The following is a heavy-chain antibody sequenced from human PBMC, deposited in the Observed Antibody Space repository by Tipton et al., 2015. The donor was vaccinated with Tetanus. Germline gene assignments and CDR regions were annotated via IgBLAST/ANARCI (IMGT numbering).Heavy chain of an antibody. Sequence: SLRLSCAASGFTFSSYVMHWVRQAPGKGLEWVAVMSYDGNNKYNADSVKGRFTISRDNSKNTLYLQMNSLRAEDTAIYYCAKDYIMGATKGPYYFDSWGQGALVTVSS. D-gene: IGHD1-26*01. CDR1: GFTFSSYV. V-gene: IGHV3-30-3*01. CDR2: MSYDGNNK. J-gene: IGHJ4*02. CDR3: AKDYIMGATKGPYYFDS.